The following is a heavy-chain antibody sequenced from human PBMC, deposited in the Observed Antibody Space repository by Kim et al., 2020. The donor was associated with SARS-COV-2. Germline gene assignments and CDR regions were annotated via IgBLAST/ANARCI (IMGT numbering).Heavy chain of an antibody. J-gene: IGHJ4*02. CDR1: GYSFTSYW. V-gene: IGHV5-10-1*01. D-gene: IGHD3-10*01. CDR2: IDPSDSYT. Sequence: GESLKISCKGSGYSFTSYWISWVRQMPGKGLEWMGRIDPSDSYTNYSPSFQGHVTISADKSISTAYLQWSSLKASDTAMYYCARHFQGTVLWFGDHDYWGQGTLVTVSS. CDR3: ARHFQGTVLWFGDHDY.